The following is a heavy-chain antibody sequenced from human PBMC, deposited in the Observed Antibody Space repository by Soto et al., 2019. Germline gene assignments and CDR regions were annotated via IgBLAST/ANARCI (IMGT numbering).Heavy chain of an antibody. V-gene: IGHV1-8*01. CDR1: GYTFTSYD. CDR3: AREISGSYRFDY. J-gene: IGHJ4*02. D-gene: IGHD1-26*01. CDR2: MNPNSGTT. Sequence: QVQLVQSGAEVKKPGASVKVSCKASGYTFTSYDINWVRQATGQGLEWMGWMNPNSGTTGYAQKFQGRVTMTRNTSITTAYMELSSLRSEATAVYYCAREISGSYRFDYWGQGTRVTVSS.